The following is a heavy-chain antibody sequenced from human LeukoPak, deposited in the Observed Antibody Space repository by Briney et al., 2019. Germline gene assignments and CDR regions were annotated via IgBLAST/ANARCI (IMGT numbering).Heavy chain of an antibody. CDR2: ISVGGNYI. CDR1: GYTFSSDS. CDR3: ARLRRNSDRSGYYYYYDY. J-gene: IGHJ4*02. D-gene: IGHD3-22*01. V-gene: IGHV3-21*01. Sequence: GGSLRLSCAASGYTFSSDSINWVRQAPGKGLEWVSSISVGGNYIYYADSVRGRFSISRDDARNSLYLQMDSLRGDDTAVYYCARLRRNSDRSGYYYYYDYWGQGTLVTVSS.